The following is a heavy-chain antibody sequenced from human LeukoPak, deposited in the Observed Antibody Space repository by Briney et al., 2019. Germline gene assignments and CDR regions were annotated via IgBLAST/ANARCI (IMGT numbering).Heavy chain of an antibody. V-gene: IGHV3-7*01. Sequence: GGTLRLSCAPSGFTLRNFWMTWVRQAPGRGMEWVANINQEGSEKYSVDSVKGRFTISRDNAENSLYVQKNTLTAEDTAVYYCARGRTWCVCWGQGILVTVSS. CDR1: GFTLRNFW. CDR3: ARGRTWCVC. J-gene: IGHJ5*01. CDR2: INQEGSEK.